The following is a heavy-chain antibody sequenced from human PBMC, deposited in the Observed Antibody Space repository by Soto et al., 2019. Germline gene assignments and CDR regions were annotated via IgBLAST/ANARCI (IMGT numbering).Heavy chain of an antibody. CDR2: ISGSGGST. V-gene: IGHV3-23*01. D-gene: IGHD3-22*01. CDR3: AKDRLDDSSGYYYYGLDV. CDR1: GFTFSSYA. J-gene: IGHJ6*02. Sequence: PGGSLRLSCAASGFTFSSYAMSWVRQAPGKGLEWVSAISGSGGSTYYADSVKGRFTISRDNSKNTLYLQMNSLRAEDTAVYYCAKDRLDDSSGYYYYGLDVWGQGTPVTVSS.